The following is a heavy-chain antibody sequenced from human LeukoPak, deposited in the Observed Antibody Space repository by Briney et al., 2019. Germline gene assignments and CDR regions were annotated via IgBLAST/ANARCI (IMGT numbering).Heavy chain of an antibody. J-gene: IGHJ3*02. D-gene: IGHD2-15*01. Sequence: GGSLRLSCAASGFTFDDYAMHWVRQAPGKGLEWVSGISWNSGSIGYVDSVKGRFTISRDNAKNSLYLQMNSLRVEDTALYYCAKDIYPYCGGGICQTPNAFDIWGQGTMVTVSS. CDR2: ISWNSGSI. V-gene: IGHV3-9*01. CDR3: AKDIYPYCGGGICQTPNAFDI. CDR1: GFTFDDYA.